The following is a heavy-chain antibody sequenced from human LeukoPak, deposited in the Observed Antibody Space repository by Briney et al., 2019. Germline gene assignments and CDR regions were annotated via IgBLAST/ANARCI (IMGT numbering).Heavy chain of an antibody. CDR1: EFTVSNNY. V-gene: IGHV3-53*01. CDR2: IYSGATT. J-gene: IGHJ2*01. D-gene: IGHD3-10*01. Sequence: PGGSLRLPCAASEFTVSNNYMSWIRQAPGKGLEWVSFIYSGATTYYADSVKGRFTISRDNSKNMLYLQMNSLRAEDTAVYYCARGARVRGVNNWYFDLWGRGTLVTVSS. CDR3: ARGARVRGVNNWYFDL.